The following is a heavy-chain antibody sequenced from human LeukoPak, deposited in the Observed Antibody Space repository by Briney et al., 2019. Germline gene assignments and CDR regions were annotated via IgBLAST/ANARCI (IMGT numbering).Heavy chain of an antibody. Sequence: SETLSLTCTVSGGSISSYYWSWIRQTAGKVLEWIGRIYTSGSTNYNPSLKSRVTISVDTSKNQFCLKLSSVTAADTAVYYCARAGTHVSIAVAGTDYWGQGTLVTVSS. J-gene: IGHJ4*02. V-gene: IGHV4-4*07. CDR3: ARAGTHVSIAVAGTDY. CDR2: IYTSGST. D-gene: IGHD6-19*01. CDR1: GGSISSYY.